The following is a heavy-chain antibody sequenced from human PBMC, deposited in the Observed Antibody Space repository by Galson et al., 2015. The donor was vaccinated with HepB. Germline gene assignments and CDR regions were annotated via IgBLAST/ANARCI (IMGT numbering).Heavy chain of an antibody. CDR3: ARFRLRLLYWVAFDI. Sequence: SLRLSCAASGFTFSDYYMSWIRQAPGKGLEWVSYISSSGSTIYYADSVKGRFTISRDNAKNSLYLQMNSLRAEDTAVYYCARFRLRLLYWVAFDIWGQGTMVTVSS. V-gene: IGHV3-11*01. J-gene: IGHJ3*02. CDR1: GFTFSDYY. D-gene: IGHD3-3*01. CDR2: ISSSGSTI.